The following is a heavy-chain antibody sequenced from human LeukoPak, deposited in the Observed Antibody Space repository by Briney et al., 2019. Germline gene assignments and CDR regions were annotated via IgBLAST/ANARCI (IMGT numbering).Heavy chain of an antibody. CDR2: INPNSGGT. V-gene: IGHV1-2*02. D-gene: IGHD1-14*01. CDR3: ARVLLRTGIPEGFDP. Sequence: APVKVSCKASGHTFGDHYMHWVRQAPGQGLEWMGWINPNSGGTKYAQRFQGRVTMTRDTSISTAYMELRRLRSGDTAVYYCARVLLRTGIPEGFDPWGQGTLVTVSS. J-gene: IGHJ5*02. CDR1: GHTFGDHY.